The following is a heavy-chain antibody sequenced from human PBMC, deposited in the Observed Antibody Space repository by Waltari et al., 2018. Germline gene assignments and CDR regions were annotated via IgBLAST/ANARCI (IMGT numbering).Heavy chain of an antibody. CDR3: ARHGPKLELLWYFDL. J-gene: IGHJ2*01. CDR2: IYYSGST. D-gene: IGHD1-7*01. Sequence: QLQPQESGPGLVKPSETLSLTCTVSGGSISSSSYYWGWIRQPPGKGLEWIGSIYYSGSTYYNPSLKSRVTISVDTSKNQFSLKLSSVTAADTAVYYCARHGPKLELLWYFDLWGRGTLVTVSS. V-gene: IGHV4-39*01. CDR1: GGSISSSSYY.